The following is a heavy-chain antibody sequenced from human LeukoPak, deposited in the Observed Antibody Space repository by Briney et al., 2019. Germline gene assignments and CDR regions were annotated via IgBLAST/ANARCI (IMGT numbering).Heavy chain of an antibody. CDR3: ASQYYYDSSGYRS. Sequence: SETLSLTCTVSGGSISSYYWSWLRQPAGKGLKWIGRIYPSGSNNYNPSLKSRVTISVDKSKNQFSLKLSSVTAADTAVYYCASQYYYDSSGYRSWGQGTLVTVSS. CDR2: IYPSGSN. V-gene: IGHV4-4*07. CDR1: GGSISSYY. D-gene: IGHD3-22*01. J-gene: IGHJ5*02.